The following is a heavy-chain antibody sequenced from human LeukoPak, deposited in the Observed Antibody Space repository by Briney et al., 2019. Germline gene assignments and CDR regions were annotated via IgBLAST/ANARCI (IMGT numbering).Heavy chain of an antibody. V-gene: IGHV3-30*02. CDR3: AKDMGWEPSYFDY. CDR1: GFTFSSYG. CDR2: IRYDGSNK. D-gene: IGHD1-26*01. J-gene: IGHJ4*02. Sequence: GGPLRLSCAASGFTFSSYGMHWVRQAPGKGLEWVAFIRYDGSNKYYADSVKGRFTISRDNSKNTLYLQMNSLRAEDTAVYYCAKDMGWEPSYFDYWGQGTLVTVSS.